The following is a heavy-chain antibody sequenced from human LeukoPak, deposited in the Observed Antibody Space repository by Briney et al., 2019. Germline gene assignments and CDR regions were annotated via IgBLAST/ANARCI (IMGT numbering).Heavy chain of an antibody. V-gene: IGHV5-10-1*01. CDR3: ARRPIVVGSQYYYYYGRDV. CDR2: IVPSDSYP. Sequence: AGESLKISCKGSGYSFTSYWISWVRQMPGKGLEGMGRIVPSDSYPNYSPSFQGHVTISADKSISTAYLQWSSLKASDTAMYYCARRPIVVGSQYYYYYGRDVWGQGTTVTVSS. CDR1: GYSFTSYW. J-gene: IGHJ6*02. D-gene: IGHD2-2*01.